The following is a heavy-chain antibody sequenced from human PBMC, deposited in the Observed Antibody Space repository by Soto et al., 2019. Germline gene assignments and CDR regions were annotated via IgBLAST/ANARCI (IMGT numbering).Heavy chain of an antibody. CDR1: GFSFSSYS. J-gene: IGHJ4*02. D-gene: IGHD3-10*01. V-gene: IGHV3-7*05. CDR2: INQDGSEK. CDR3: TSLMVRGVMWLDY. Sequence: PGGSLRLSCAASGFSFSSYSMSWVLQAPGKGLEWVANINQDGSEKYYVDSVKGRFIISRDNAENSLYLQMSSLSAEDTAVYYCTSLMVRGVMWLDYWGQGALVTVSS.